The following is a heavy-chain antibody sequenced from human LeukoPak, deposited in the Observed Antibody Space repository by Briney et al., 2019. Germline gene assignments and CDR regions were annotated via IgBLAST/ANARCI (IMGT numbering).Heavy chain of an antibody. CDR1: GGSISSYY. CDR2: IYYSGST. CDR3: ARASDYYDSSGYPQASFDY. D-gene: IGHD3-22*01. Sequence: SETLSLTCTVSGGSISSYYWSWIRQPPGKGLEWIGYIYYSGSTNYNPSLKSRVTISVDTSKNQFSLKLSSVTAADTAVYYCARASDYYDSSGYPQASFDYWGQGTLVTVSS. V-gene: IGHV4-59*01. J-gene: IGHJ4*02.